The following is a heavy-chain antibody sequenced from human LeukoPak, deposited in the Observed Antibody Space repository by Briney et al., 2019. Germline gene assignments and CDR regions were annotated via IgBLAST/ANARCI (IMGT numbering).Heavy chain of an antibody. J-gene: IGHJ4*02. CDR1: GFTFSSYA. CDR3: AKRAAAEKNFDY. Sequence: GGSLRLSCAGSGFTFSSYAMSWVRQAPGEGLEWVSAISISGGGTYYADSVKGRFTISRDNSKNTLDLQMNSLRAEDTAIYYCAKRAAAEKNFDYWGQGTLVTVSS. D-gene: IGHD6-13*01. V-gene: IGHV3-23*01. CDR2: ISISGGGT.